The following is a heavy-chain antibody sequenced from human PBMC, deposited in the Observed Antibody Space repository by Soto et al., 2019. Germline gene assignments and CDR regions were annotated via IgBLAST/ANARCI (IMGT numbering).Heavy chain of an antibody. CDR2: IIPIFGTA. D-gene: IGHD4-17*01. Sequence: QVQLVQSGAEVKKPGSSVKVSCKASGGTFSSYAISWVRQAPGQGLEWMGGIIPIFGTANYAQKFQGRVTITADESTSTAYMGLSSLRSEGTAVYYCARKGKATVTFYGMDVWGQGTTVTVSS. J-gene: IGHJ6*02. V-gene: IGHV1-69*12. CDR1: GGTFSSYA. CDR3: ARKGKATVTFYGMDV.